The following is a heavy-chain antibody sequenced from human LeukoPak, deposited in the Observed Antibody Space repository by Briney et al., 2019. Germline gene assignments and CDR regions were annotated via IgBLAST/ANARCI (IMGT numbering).Heavy chain of an antibody. CDR2: ISGSGGST. D-gene: IGHD7-27*01. V-gene: IGHV3-23*01. CDR1: GFTFSSYA. CDR3: AKGSGLTGTFFDY. J-gene: IGHJ4*02. Sequence: GGSLRLSCAASGFTFSSYAMSWVRQAPGRGLEWVSAISGSGGSTYYADSVKGRFTISRDNSKNTLYLQMNSLRAEDTAVYYCAKGSGLTGTFFDYWGQGTLVTVSS.